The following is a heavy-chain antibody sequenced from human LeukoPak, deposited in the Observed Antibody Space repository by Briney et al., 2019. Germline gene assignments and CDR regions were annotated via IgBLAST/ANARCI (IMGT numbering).Heavy chain of an antibody. J-gene: IGHJ4*02. V-gene: IGHV1-58*01. CDR3: AAGGAPDSSGSFDY. D-gene: IGHD3-22*01. Sequence: TSVKVSCKASGFTVTSSAVQWVRQARGQRLEWIGWIVVGGGNTNYAQKFQERVTITRDMSTSTAYMELSSLRSEDTAVYYCAAGGAPDSSGSFDYWGQGTLVTVSS. CDR1: GFTVTSSA. CDR2: IVVGGGNT.